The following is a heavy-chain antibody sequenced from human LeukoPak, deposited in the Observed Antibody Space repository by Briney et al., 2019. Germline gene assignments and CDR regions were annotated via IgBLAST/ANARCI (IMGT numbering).Heavy chain of an antibody. D-gene: IGHD3/OR15-3a*01. CDR2: ISSSSSYI. J-gene: IGHJ4*02. CDR1: GGSFSGYY. CDR3: AKWTGYYYFDY. V-gene: IGHV3-21*04. Sequence: PSETLSLTCAVYGGSFSGYYWSWIRQPPGKGLEWVSSISSSSSYIYYADSVKGRFTISRDNAKNSLYLQMNSLRAEDTAVYYCAKWTGYYYFDYWGQGTLVTVSS.